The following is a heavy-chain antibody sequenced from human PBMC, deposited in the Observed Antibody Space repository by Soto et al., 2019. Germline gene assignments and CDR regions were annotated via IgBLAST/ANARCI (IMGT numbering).Heavy chain of an antibody. V-gene: IGHV1-69*13. Sequence: SVKVSCKASGGTFGSYAISWVRQAPGQGLEWMGGIIPIFGTANYAQKFQGRVTITADESTSTAYMELSSLRSEDTAVYYCARGLYYYDSSGSYDAFDIWGQGTMVTVSS. J-gene: IGHJ3*02. D-gene: IGHD3-22*01. CDR3: ARGLYYYDSSGSYDAFDI. CDR2: IIPIFGTA. CDR1: GGTFGSYA.